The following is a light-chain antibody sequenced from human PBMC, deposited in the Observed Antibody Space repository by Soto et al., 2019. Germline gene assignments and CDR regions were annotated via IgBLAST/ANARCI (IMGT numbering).Light chain of an antibody. CDR1: QDIRGA. J-gene: IGKJ5*01. Sequence: IQVTQSPSSLSASVGDRVTITCRASQDIRGALAWYQQKPGKAPKLLIYDVSTLESGVPPRFSGSGSGTEFTLTITSLQPEDFGTYYCQQFNSYPITFGHGTRLEIK. CDR2: DVS. CDR3: QQFNSYPIT. V-gene: IGKV1-13*02.